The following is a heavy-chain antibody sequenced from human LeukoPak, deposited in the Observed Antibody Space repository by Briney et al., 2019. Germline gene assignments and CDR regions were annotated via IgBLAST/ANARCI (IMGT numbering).Heavy chain of an antibody. Sequence: SETLSLTCTVSGASISSDTYFWSWIRQPAGKGLEWIGRISSTGRTDYNPSLTSRVTISVDMSKNQLSMKLSSVTAADTAVYYCARESAGSTNALDIWGQGTMVTVSS. J-gene: IGHJ3*02. V-gene: IGHV4-61*02. CDR2: ISSTGRT. CDR1: GASISSDTYF. D-gene: IGHD2-2*01. CDR3: ARESAGSTNALDI.